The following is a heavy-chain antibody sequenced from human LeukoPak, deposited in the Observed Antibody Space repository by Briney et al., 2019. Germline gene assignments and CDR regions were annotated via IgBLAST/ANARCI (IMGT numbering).Heavy chain of an antibody. CDR3: ARDIGEAGVESLDY. CDR2: ISNDGSNK. Sequence: QPGRSLRLSCAASGFTFSSYAMHWVRQAPGKGLEWVAVISNDGSNKYYADSVKGRFTISRDNSKNTLYLQMNSLRAEDTAVYYCARDIGEAGVESLDYWGQGTLVTVSS. CDR1: GFTFSSYA. V-gene: IGHV3-30-3*01. J-gene: IGHJ4*02. D-gene: IGHD6-19*01.